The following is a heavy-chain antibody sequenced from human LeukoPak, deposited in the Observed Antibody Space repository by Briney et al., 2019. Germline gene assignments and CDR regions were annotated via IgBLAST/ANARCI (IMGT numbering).Heavy chain of an antibody. V-gene: IGHV1-2*02. D-gene: IGHD3-22*01. CDR2: INPNSGGT. Sequence: ASVKVSCKASGYTFTGYYMHWVRQAPGQGLEWMGWINPNSGGTNYAQKFQGRVTMTRDTSISTAYMELSRLRSDDTAVYYCARASPYPSNYYDSSCFDCWGQGTLVTVSS. CDR1: GYTFTGYY. J-gene: IGHJ4*02. CDR3: ARASPYPSNYYDSSCFDC.